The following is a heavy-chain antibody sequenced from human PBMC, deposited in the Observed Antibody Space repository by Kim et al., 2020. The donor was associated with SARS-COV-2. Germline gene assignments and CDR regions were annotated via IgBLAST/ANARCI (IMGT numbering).Heavy chain of an antibody. V-gene: IGHV3-23*01. J-gene: IGHJ6*02. CDR2: ISGSGGST. CDR1: GFTFSSYS. D-gene: IGHD1-26*01. CDR3: AGGGESYYVYYYYYYGMDV. Sequence: GGSLRLSCAASGFTFSSYSMSWVRQAPGKGLEWVSAISGSGGSTYYADSVKGRFTISRDNSKNTLYLQMNSLRAEDTAVYYCAGGGESYYVYYYYYYGMDVWGQGTTVTVSS.